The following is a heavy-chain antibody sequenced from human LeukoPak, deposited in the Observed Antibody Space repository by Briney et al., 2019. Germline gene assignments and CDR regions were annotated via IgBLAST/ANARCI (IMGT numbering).Heavy chain of an antibody. CDR3: ARRGGNYGTWYFDL. CDR1: GYSFTNYW. Sequence: GESLKISCKGSGYSFTNYWTAWVRQMPGKGLEWMGIVYPGDSDTRYSPSFQGQVTISADESISAAYLQWSSLKASDTAMYYCARRGGNYGTWYFDLWGRGTLVTVSS. J-gene: IGHJ2*01. CDR2: VYPGDSDT. D-gene: IGHD4-11*01. V-gene: IGHV5-51*01.